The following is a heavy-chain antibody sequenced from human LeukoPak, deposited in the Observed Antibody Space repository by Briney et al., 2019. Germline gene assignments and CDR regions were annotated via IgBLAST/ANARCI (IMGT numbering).Heavy chain of an antibody. V-gene: IGHV4-34*01. CDR1: GGSVSGYY. CDR2: IHHSGST. Sequence: PSETLSLTCAVYGGSVSGYYWSWIRQPPGKGLECSGEIHHSGSTNYNPSLKSRVTISVDTPKHHFSLTLSSVTAAHTAVYYCARSDGYGLVGIWGQGTMVTVSS. J-gene: IGHJ3*02. CDR3: ARSDGYGLVGI. D-gene: IGHD3-10*01.